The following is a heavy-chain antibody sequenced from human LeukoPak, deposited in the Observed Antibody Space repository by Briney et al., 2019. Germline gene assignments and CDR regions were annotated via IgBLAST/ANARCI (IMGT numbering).Heavy chain of an antibody. CDR1: GFTFSSYD. J-gene: IGHJ4*02. V-gene: IGHV3-23*01. Sequence: PGGSLRLSCAASGFTFSSYDMSWVRQAQGKGLEWVSGISGSGDSTHYADSVKGRFTISRDNSKNTLYLQMNSLRAEDTAVYYCARGSDYFDYWGQGTLVTVSS. CDR2: ISGSGDST. CDR3: ARGSDYFDY.